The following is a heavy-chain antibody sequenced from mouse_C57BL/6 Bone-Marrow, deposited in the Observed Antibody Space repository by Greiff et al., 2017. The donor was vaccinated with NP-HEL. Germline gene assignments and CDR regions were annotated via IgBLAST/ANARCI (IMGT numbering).Heavy chain of an antibody. J-gene: IGHJ1*03. D-gene: IGHD1-1*01. CDR2: ISNGGGST. CDR3: ASPYFLTTVVADWYFDL. V-gene: IGHV5-12*01. Sequence: DVMLVESGGGLVQPGGSLKLSCAASGFTFSDYYMYWVRQTPEKRLEWVAYISNGGGSTYYPDTVKGRFTISRDNAKNTLYLQMSHLKSEDTALYYCASPYFLTTVVADWYFDLFGKGTTVTVSS. CDR1: GFTFSDYY.